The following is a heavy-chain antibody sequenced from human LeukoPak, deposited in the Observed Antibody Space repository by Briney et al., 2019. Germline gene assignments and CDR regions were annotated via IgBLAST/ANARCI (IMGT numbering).Heavy chain of an antibody. CDR3: ARDPRYGGNSKVYFVY. Sequence: GASVKVSCKASGYTFTGYYMHWVRQAPGQGLEWMGWINPNSGGTNYAQKFQGRVTMTRDTSISTAYMELSRLRSDDTAVYYCARDPRYGGNSKVYFVYWGQGTLVTVSS. V-gene: IGHV1-2*02. D-gene: IGHD4-23*01. CDR1: GYTFTGYY. CDR2: INPNSGGT. J-gene: IGHJ4*02.